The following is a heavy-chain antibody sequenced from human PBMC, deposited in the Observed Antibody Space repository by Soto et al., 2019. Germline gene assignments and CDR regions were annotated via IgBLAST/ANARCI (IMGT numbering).Heavy chain of an antibody. D-gene: IGHD3-10*01. J-gene: IGHJ5*02. V-gene: IGHV4-34*01. CDR2: INHSGST. Sequence: SETLSLTCAVYGGSFSGYYWSWIRQPPGKGLEWIGEINHSGSTNYNPSLKSRVTISVDTSKNQFSLKLSSVTAADTAVYYCAKSERAYYYGSGSYNWFDPWGQGTLVTSPQ. CDR3: AKSERAYYYGSGSYNWFDP. CDR1: GGSFSGYY.